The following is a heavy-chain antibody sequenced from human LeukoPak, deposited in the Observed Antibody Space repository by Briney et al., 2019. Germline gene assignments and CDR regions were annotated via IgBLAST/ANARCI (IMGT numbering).Heavy chain of an antibody. V-gene: IGHV4-39*01. CDR2: IYYSGST. CDR3: ARHSRGPAAGPAFDY. J-gene: IGHJ4*02. CDR1: GGSISSSTYY. Sequence: SETLSLTCTVSGGSISSSTYYWGWIRQPPGKGLEWIGSIYYSGSTYYNPSLKSRVTISVDTSKNQFSLRSVTAADTAVYHCARHSRGPAAGPAFDYWGQGTLVTVSS. D-gene: IGHD6-13*01.